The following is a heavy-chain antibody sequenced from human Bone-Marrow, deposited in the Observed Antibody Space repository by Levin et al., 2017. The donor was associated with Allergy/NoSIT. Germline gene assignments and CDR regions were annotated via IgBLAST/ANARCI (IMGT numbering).Heavy chain of an antibody. CDR1: GGSISSSSYY. CDR3: ASESIAVAGSSYYYYGMDV. D-gene: IGHD6-19*01. CDR2: IYYSGST. J-gene: IGHJ6*02. V-gene: IGHV4-39*01. Sequence: TSETLSLTCTVSGGSISSSSYYWGWIRQPPGKGLEWIGSIYYSGSTYYNPSLKSRVTISVDTSKNQFSLKLSSVTAADTAVYYCASESIAVAGSSYYYYGMDVWGQGTTVTVSS.